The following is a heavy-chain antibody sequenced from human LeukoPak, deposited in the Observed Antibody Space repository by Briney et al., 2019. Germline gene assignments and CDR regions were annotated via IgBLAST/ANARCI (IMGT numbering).Heavy chain of an antibody. CDR2: IYYSGST. Sequence: ASETLSLTCTVSGGSISSYYWSWIRQPPGKGLEWIGYIYYSGSTNYNPSLKSRVTISGDTSQNQISLTLSSVAAADTAVYYCASSRSSGWYYFYYWGEGTLVTVSS. CDR1: GGSISSYY. V-gene: IGHV4-59*01. D-gene: IGHD6-19*01. CDR3: ASSRSSGWYYFYY. J-gene: IGHJ4*02.